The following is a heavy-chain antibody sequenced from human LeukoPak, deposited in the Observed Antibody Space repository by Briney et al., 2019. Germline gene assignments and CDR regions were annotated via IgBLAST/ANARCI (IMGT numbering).Heavy chain of an antibody. CDR1: GGSISSYY. J-gene: IGHJ4*02. V-gene: IGHV4-4*07. D-gene: IGHD6-13*01. CDR3: ARDRQPYSTSWYYFDY. CDR2: IYTSGST. Sequence: PSETLSLTCTGSGGSISSYYWSWIRQPAGKGLEWIERIYTSGSTNYNPSLKSRVTMSVDTSKNQFSLKLSSVTAADTAVYYCARDRQPYSTSWYYFDYWGQGTLVTVSS.